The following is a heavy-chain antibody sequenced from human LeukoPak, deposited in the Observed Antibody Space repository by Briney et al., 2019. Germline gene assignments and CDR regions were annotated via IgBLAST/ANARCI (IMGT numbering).Heavy chain of an antibody. D-gene: IGHD3-10*01. Sequence: ASVKVSCKASGYTFTGYYMHWVRQAPGQGLEWMGWINPNSGGTNYAQKFQGRVTMTRDTSISTAYMELSRLRSDDTAVYYCARGTMVRGVAYYFDYWGQETLVTVSS. CDR1: GYTFTGYY. V-gene: IGHV1-2*02. J-gene: IGHJ4*02. CDR3: ARGTMVRGVAYYFDY. CDR2: INPNSGGT.